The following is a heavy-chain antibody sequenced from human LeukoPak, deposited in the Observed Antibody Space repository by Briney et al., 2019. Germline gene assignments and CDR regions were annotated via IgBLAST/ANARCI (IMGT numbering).Heavy chain of an antibody. D-gene: IGHD6-13*01. CDR1: GYTFIGYY. Sequence: ASVKVSCKASGYTFIGYYMHWVRQAPGQGLEWMGWINPNGGGTNYAQKFQGRVTMTRDTSISTDYMELSSLRSDDTAVYYCARGGSSWYLVFDYWGQGTLVTVSS. J-gene: IGHJ4*02. CDR2: INPNGGGT. V-gene: IGHV1-2*02. CDR3: ARGGSSWYLVFDY.